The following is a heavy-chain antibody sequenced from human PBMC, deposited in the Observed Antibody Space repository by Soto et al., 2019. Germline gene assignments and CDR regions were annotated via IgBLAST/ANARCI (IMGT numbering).Heavy chain of an antibody. V-gene: IGHV3-33*01. CDR3: AREYDILNWFDP. CDR2: IWDNRSNN. J-gene: IGHJ5*02. Sequence: GGSLRLYCAASGFTFSNYGVHWVRQTPGKGLELVAVIWDNRSNNYYADSVKGRFTISRDNAKNSLYLQMNSLRAEDTAVYYCAREYDILNWFDPWGQGTLVTVSS. D-gene: IGHD3-9*01. CDR1: GFTFSNYG.